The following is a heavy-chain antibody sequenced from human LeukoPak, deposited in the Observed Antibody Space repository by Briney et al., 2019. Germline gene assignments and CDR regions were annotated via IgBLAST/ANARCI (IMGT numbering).Heavy chain of an antibody. CDR1: GGTFSSYA. Sequence: SVKVSCKASGGTFSSYAISWVRQAPGQGLEWMGGIIPIFGTANYAQKFQGRVTITADESTSTAYMELSSLRSEDTAVYYCATLRNDSSGLFGRWGQGTLVTVSS. J-gene: IGHJ4*02. V-gene: IGHV1-69*13. CDR3: ATLRNDSSGLFGR. D-gene: IGHD3-22*01. CDR2: IIPIFGTA.